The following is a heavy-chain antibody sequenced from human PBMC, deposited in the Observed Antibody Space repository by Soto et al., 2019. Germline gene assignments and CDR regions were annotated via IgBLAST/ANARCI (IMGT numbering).Heavy chain of an antibody. CDR1: GGTFSSYA. V-gene: IGHV1-69*13. CDR2: IIPIVGKA. D-gene: IGHD2-2*01. Sequence: ASVKVSCKASGGTFSSYAISWVRQAPGQGLEWMGGIIPIVGKANYAQKFQGRVTSNADESTSTVYMDLSSLTSEDTAVYYCAILTPSCRSNRCYHYYGMDVWGQGTAVTVSS. CDR3: AILTPSCRSNRCYHYYGMDV. J-gene: IGHJ6*02.